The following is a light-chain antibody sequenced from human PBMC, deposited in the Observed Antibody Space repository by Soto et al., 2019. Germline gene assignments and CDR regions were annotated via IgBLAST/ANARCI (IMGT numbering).Light chain of an antibody. J-gene: IGKJ5*01. CDR3: QQRNNWPSVT. CDR2: NAS. Sequence: EVVFTQAPSALSLSNGERAFLSCRASRSVSSYLAWYQQKPGQAPRLLIYNASTRASGVPARFSGSGSGTDFTLTISSLEPEDFAVYYCQQRNNWPSVTFGQGTRLEIK. CDR1: RSVSSY. V-gene: IGKV3-11*01.